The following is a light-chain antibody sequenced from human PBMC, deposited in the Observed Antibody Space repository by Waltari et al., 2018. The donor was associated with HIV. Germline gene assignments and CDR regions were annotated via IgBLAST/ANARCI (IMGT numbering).Light chain of an antibody. CDR3: QQYFGVPLT. V-gene: IGKV1-NL1*01. CDR2: GAF. Sequence: DIQMTQSPSSLSASIGDTVTIPCRASQYISNSVSWFQQRPGEVPKLLVHGAFILQRGVPSRFSGSGSGTDYSLTIRGLQAEDFATYFCQQYFGVPLTFAGGTRVDI. J-gene: IGKJ4*01. CDR1: QYISNS.